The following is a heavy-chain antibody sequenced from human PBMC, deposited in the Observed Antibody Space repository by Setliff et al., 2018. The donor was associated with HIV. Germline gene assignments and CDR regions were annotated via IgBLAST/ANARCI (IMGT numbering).Heavy chain of an antibody. CDR3: ARHRAVAGANYFDF. CDR2: IYQSGST. V-gene: IGHV4-38-2*01. D-gene: IGHD6-19*01. CDR1: GYSISSGYY. Sequence: TSETLSLTCAVSGYSISSGYYWGWIRQPPGKGLEWIGCIYQSGSTYYNVSLKSRVIISVDTSKNQFSLKLNSVTAADTAIYYCARHRAVAGANYFDFWGQGTLVTVSS. J-gene: IGHJ4*02.